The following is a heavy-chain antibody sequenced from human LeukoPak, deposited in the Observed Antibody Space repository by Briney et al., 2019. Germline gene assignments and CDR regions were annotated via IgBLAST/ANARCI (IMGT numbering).Heavy chain of an antibody. V-gene: IGHV4-34*01. CDR2: IDHSGST. CDR3: AGNIAARLDY. Sequence: SETLSLTCAVYGGPFSGYYWSWIRQPPGKGLEWIGEIDHSGSTNYNPSLKSRVTISVDTSKNQFSLKLSSVTAADTAVYYCAGNIAARLDYWGQGTLVTVSS. J-gene: IGHJ4*02. D-gene: IGHD6-6*01. CDR1: GGPFSGYY.